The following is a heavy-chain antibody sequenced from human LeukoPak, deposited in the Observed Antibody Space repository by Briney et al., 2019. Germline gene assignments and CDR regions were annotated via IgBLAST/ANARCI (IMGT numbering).Heavy chain of an antibody. J-gene: IGHJ4*02. CDR2: IYTSGST. CDR1: GGSISSYY. Sequence: SETLSLTCTVSGGSISSYYWSWIRQPAGKGLELIGRIYTSGSTNYNPSLKSRVTMSVDTSKNQFSLKLSSVTAADTAVYYCARVVYSSSRMYYFDYWGQGTLVTVSS. D-gene: IGHD6-6*01. CDR3: ARVVYSSSRMYYFDY. V-gene: IGHV4-4*07.